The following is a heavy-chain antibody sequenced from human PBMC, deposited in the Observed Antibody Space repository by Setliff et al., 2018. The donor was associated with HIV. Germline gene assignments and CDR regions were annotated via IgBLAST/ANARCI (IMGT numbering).Heavy chain of an antibody. CDR2: IYYSGGT. J-gene: IGHJ3*02. D-gene: IGHD3-22*01. Sequence: SETLSLTCTVSGASIDSGFHYWGWIRQSPGKGLEWVGYIYYSGGTTYNPSLKSRVTISVDTSKNQFSLKLSSVTAADTAVYYCASAPIVVVIPHAFDIWGQGTMVTVSS. CDR1: GASIDSGFHY. CDR3: ASAPIVVVIPHAFDI. V-gene: IGHV4-61*01.